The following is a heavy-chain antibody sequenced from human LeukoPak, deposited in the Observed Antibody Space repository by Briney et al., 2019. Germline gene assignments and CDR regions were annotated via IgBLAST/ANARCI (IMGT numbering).Heavy chain of an antibody. CDR3: AREWDSSSFDPRASGDS. Sequence: PSETLSLTCTVSGYSISSGYYWGWIRQPPGKGLEWIGSIYHSGSTYYNPSLKSRVTISVDTSKNQFSLKLSSVTAADTAVYYCAREWDSSSFDPRASGDSWGQGTLVIVSS. CDR2: IYHSGST. CDR1: GYSISSGYY. J-gene: IGHJ4*02. V-gene: IGHV4-38-2*02. D-gene: IGHD3-22*01.